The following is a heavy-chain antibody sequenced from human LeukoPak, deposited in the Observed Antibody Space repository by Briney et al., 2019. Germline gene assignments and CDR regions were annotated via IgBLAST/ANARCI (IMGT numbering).Heavy chain of an antibody. CDR3: ARDLSSAPHDENWAANRFDP. D-gene: IGHD7-27*01. J-gene: IGHJ5*02. Sequence: GSLRLSCAASGLTFSTLAFHWVRQAPGKGLEWLAIISYDGNSKFYADSVRGRFTISRDNSRNTLYLQMSSLETEDTAVYYCARDLSSAPHDENWAANRFDPWGQGTLVTVSS. CDR2: ISYDGNSK. V-gene: IGHV3-30-3*01. CDR1: GLTFSTLA.